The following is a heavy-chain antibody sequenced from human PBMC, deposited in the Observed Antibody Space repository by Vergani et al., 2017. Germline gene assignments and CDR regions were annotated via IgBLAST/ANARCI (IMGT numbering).Heavy chain of an antibody. D-gene: IGHD5-24*01. J-gene: IGHJ4*02. CDR1: GFTFSSHV. CDR3: GRGSDNYN. Sequence: EVQLLQSEGAVVQPGGSLRLSCVASGFTFSSHVMSWVRQGHGQGLEWVSSIKNTSDSTHYAVSVKGRLTISRENSKNTLYLQMNSLRVEDTAVYYCGRGSDNYNWGQGSLVTVSS. V-gene: IGHV3-23*01. CDR2: IKNTSDST.